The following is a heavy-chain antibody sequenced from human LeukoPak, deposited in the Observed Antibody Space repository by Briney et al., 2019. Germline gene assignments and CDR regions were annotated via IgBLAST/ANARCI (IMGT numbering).Heavy chain of an antibody. CDR3: AKDLRGRVALADY. CDR1: GFTFSTYA. V-gene: IGHV3-23*01. D-gene: IGHD2-8*02. CDR2: ISGNGDNT. Sequence: GGSLRLSCAASGFTFSTYAMSWVRQAPGKGLEWVSDISGNGDNTYYADSVKGRFTISRDNSKNTLYLQMNSLRADDTALYYCAKDLRGRVALADYWGQGTLVTVSS. J-gene: IGHJ4*02.